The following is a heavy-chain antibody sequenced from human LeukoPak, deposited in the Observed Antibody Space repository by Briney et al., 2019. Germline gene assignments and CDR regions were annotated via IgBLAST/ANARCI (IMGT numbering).Heavy chain of an antibody. Sequence: SETLSLTCTVSGGSISSYYWSWIRQPPGKGLEWIGYIYYSGSTNYNPSLKSRVTISVDTSKNQFSLKLSSVTAADTAVYYCARGDSSGPDYYYYIDVWGKGTTVTISS. CDR3: ARGDSSGPDYYYYIDV. CDR2: IYYSGST. CDR1: GGSISSYY. J-gene: IGHJ6*03. V-gene: IGHV4-59*01. D-gene: IGHD6-19*01.